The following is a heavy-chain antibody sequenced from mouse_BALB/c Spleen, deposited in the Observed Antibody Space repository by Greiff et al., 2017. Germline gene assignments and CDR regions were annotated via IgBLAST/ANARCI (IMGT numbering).Heavy chain of an antibody. J-gene: IGHJ2*01. CDR1: GFTFSSFG. D-gene: IGHD2-1*01. CDR3: ARGGYGNDD. Sequence: EVKLVASGGGLVQPGGSRKLSCAASGFTFSSFGMHWVRQAPEKGLEWVAYISSGSSTINYADTVKGRFTISRDNPKNTLFLQMTSLRSEDTAMYYWARGGYGNDDWGQGTTLTVAS. CDR2: ISSGSSTI. V-gene: IGHV5-17*02.